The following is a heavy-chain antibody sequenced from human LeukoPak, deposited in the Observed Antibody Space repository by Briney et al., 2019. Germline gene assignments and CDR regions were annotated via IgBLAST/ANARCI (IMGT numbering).Heavy chain of an antibody. CDR1: GYSISSTYY. V-gene: IGHV4-38-2*02. D-gene: IGHD5-18*01. J-gene: IGHJ4*02. CDR2: ISHSGGT. CDR3: VRVNTPVATFDY. Sequence: SETLSLTCTVSGYSISSTYYGGWIRQPPGKGLEWIATISHSGGTYYHPSLRSRVTISIDTSKNKFSLKLSSVTAADTAVYYCVRVNTPVATFDYWGQGTLVTVSS.